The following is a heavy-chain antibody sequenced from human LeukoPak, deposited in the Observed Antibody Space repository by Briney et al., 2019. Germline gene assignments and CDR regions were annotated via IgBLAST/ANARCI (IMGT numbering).Heavy chain of an antibody. CDR3: AKDSLTTLYYFDY. CDR1: GFTFSSYG. Sequence: PGGSLRLSCAASGFTFSSYGMHWVRQAPGKGLEWVAVISYDGSNKYYADSVKGRFTISRDNSKNTLYLQMNSLRAGDTAVYYCAKDSLTTLYYFDYWGQGTLVTVSS. V-gene: IGHV3-30*18. CDR2: ISYDGSNK. J-gene: IGHJ4*02. D-gene: IGHD4-11*01.